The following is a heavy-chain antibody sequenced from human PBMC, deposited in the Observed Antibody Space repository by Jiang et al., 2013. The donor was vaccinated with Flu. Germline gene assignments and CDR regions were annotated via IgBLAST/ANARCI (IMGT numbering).Heavy chain of an antibody. Sequence: SLRSRVTMSVDTSKNQFSLKLTSVTAADTAVYYCARDGVPSMSGGSGGFDIWGQGTMVTVSS. CDR3: ARDGVPSMSGGSGGFDI. D-gene: IGHD2/OR15-2a*01. V-gene: IGHV4-4*06. J-gene: IGHJ3*02.